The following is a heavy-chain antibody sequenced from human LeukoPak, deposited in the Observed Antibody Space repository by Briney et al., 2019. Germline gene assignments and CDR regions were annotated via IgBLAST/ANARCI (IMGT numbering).Heavy chain of an antibody. D-gene: IGHD3-22*01. CDR3: ARGYYDSRYNWFDP. CDR1: GGSISSGGYY. Sequence: SETLSLTCTVSGGSISSGGYYWSWIRQHPGKGLEWIGYIYYSGSTYYNPSLKSRVTISVDTSKNQFPLKLSSVTAADTAVYYCARGYYDSRYNWFDPWGQGTLVTVSS. J-gene: IGHJ5*02. CDR2: IYYSGST. V-gene: IGHV4-31*03.